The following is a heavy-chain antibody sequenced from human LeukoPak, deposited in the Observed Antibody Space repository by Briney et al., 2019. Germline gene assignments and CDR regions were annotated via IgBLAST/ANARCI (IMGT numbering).Heavy chain of an antibody. J-gene: IGHJ4*02. CDR2: IYYSGST. CDR3: ARVGTFDGPYCSSTRCYIDY. D-gene: IGHD2-2*02. V-gene: IGHV4-59*08. Sequence: SETLSINGTITGGCIGIYFWSWNRQPPGKGLERIRYIYYSGSTNYNPSLKTRVTISVDTSKNPFSLRLSSVTAADTAVYYCARVGTFDGPYCSSTRCYIDYWDQGTLVTVSS. CDR1: GGCIGIYF.